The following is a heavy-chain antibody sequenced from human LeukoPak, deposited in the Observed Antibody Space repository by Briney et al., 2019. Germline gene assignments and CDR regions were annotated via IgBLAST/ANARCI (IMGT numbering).Heavy chain of an antibody. Sequence: PSETLSLTCAVYGGSFSGYYWSWIRQPPGKGLEWIGEINHSGSTNYNPSLKSRVTISVDTSKNQFSLKLSSVTAADTAVYYCARRPILFAPGRPFDPWGQGTLVTVSS. CDR3: ARRPILFAPGRPFDP. J-gene: IGHJ5*02. CDR1: GGSFSGYY. D-gene: IGHD3-10*02. CDR2: INHSGST. V-gene: IGHV4-34*01.